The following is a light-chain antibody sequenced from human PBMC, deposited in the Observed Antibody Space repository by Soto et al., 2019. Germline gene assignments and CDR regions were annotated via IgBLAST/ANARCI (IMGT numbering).Light chain of an antibody. CDR2: GIS. J-gene: IGKJ1*01. Sequence: EIMLTQSPGTLSLSPGERATLSCRASQSISNNYLGWFQQKPGQASRLLIYGISSRATGIPDRFSGSGSGTDFTLTISRLEPEDFSVYYCQEYGSSPRTFGQGTKVEIK. CDR1: QSISNNY. CDR3: QEYGSSPRT. V-gene: IGKV3-20*01.